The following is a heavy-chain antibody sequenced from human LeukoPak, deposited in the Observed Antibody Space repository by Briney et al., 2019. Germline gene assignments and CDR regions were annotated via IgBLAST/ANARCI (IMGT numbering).Heavy chain of an antibody. CDR2: ISAYNGNT. Sequence: GASVKVSCKASGYTFTSYGISWVRQARGQGLEWMGWISAYNGNTNYAQKLQGRITMTTDTSTSTAYMELRSLRSDDTAVYYCARESSSWYAASDFDIWGQGTMVTVSS. D-gene: IGHD6-13*01. J-gene: IGHJ3*02. CDR3: ARESSSWYAASDFDI. V-gene: IGHV1-18*01. CDR1: GYTFTSYG.